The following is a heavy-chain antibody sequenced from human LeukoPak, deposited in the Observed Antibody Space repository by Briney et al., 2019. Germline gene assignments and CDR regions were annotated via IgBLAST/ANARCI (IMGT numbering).Heavy chain of an antibody. CDR2: IHPGDSNT. CDR3: ARLVITFGGVIPQVFDI. J-gene: IGHJ3*02. D-gene: IGHD3-16*02. V-gene: IGHV5-51*01. Sequence: GESLKISCXGSEYSFATYWIAWVRQMPGEGLEWLGIIHPGDSNTRYSPSFQGQVTISADKSISTAYLQWSSLKASDTAMYYCARLVITFGGVIPQVFDIWGQGTMVTVSS. CDR1: EYSFATYW.